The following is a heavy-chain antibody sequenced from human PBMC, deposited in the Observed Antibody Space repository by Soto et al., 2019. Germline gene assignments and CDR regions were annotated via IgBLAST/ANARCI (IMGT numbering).Heavy chain of an antibody. CDR1: GGSISSSSYY. Sequence: SETLSLTCTVSGGSISSSSYYWGWIRQPPGKGLEWIGSIYYSGSTNYNPSLKSRVTISVDTSKNQFSLKLSSVTAADTAVYYCARASEYGDYFDPWGQGTLVTVSS. V-gene: IGHV4-39*07. D-gene: IGHD4-17*01. CDR3: ARASEYGDYFDP. J-gene: IGHJ5*02. CDR2: IYYSGST.